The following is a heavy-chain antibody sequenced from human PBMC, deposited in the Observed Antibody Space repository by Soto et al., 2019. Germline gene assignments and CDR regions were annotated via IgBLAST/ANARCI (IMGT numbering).Heavy chain of an antibody. CDR3: ARGAAAGPGDY. J-gene: IGHJ4*02. Sequence: QVQLVQSGAEVKKPGSSVKVSCKASGGTFSSYTISWVRQAPGQGLEWMGRIIPILGIANYAQKFQGRVTXTXXKSTSTAYMELSSLRSEDTAVYYCARGAAAGPGDYWGQGTLVTVSS. V-gene: IGHV1-69*02. CDR2: IIPILGIA. CDR1: GGTFSSYT. D-gene: IGHD6-13*01.